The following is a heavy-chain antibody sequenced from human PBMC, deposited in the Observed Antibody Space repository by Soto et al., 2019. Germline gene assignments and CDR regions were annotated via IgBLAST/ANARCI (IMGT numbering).Heavy chain of an antibody. D-gene: IGHD5-12*01. CDR2: ISEDGSRK. J-gene: IGHJ5*02. Sequence: QVQVVESGGGVAQPGRSLRLSCTVSGFIFNNYGMQWVRQAPGKGLEWVAVISEDGSRKYYADSVKGRFTISRDNSKNKLYLQMNSLRAEDTAVYYCTKGCGRGFDLCGSWGQGTLVTVSS. CDR3: TKGCGRGFDLCGS. CDR1: GFIFNNYG. V-gene: IGHV3-30*18.